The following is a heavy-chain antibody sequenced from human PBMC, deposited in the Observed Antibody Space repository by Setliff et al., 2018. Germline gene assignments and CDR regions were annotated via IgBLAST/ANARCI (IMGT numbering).Heavy chain of an antibody. CDR3: AREGVDIRSSTDYRYYMDV. D-gene: IGHD5-12*01. V-gene: IGHV1-69*13. Sequence: SVKVSCKASGGTFRSYGISWVRQAPGQGLEWMGGTIPMFGSANYAQKFQGRVTIIADEFTGTAYMELSSLRTEDTAVYYCAREGVDIRSSTDYRYYMDVWGKGTTVTVSS. CDR2: TIPMFGSA. CDR1: GGTFRSYG. J-gene: IGHJ6*03.